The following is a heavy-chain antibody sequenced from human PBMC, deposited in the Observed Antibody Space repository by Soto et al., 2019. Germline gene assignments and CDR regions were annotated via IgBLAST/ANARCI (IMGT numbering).Heavy chain of an antibody. CDR3: ATDLQQQLPSTPYYYYYGMDV. V-gene: IGHV1-18*01. Sequence: ASVKVSCKASGYTFTSYGISWVRQAPGQGLEWMGWISAYNGNTNYAQKLQGRVTMTEDTSTDTAYMELSSLRSEDTAVYYCATDLQQQLPSTPYYYYYGMDVWGQGTTVTVSS. CDR2: ISAYNGNT. CDR1: GYTFTSYG. J-gene: IGHJ6*02. D-gene: IGHD6-13*01.